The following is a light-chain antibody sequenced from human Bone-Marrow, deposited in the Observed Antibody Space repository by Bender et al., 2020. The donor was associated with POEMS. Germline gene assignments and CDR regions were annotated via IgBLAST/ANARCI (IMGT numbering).Light chain of an antibody. V-gene: IGLV1-44*01. CDR1: SSNIGAHA. J-gene: IGLJ3*02. CDR3: AGWDDSLNGWV. CDR2: SSH. Sequence: QSVLTQPPSASGTPGQRVTISCSGGSSNIGAHAVNWYQHLPGTAPKLLTYSSHRRPSEVPDRFSGSRSGPSASLAISGLQSEDAADYYCAGWDDSLNGWVFGGGTKLTVL.